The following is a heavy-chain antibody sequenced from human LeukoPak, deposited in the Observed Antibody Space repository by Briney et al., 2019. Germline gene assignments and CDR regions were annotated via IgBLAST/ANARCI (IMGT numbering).Heavy chain of an antibody. V-gene: IGHV1-2*02. CDR1: GYTFTDYY. CDR3: ARANFLYCSSTSCLFDY. D-gene: IGHD2-2*01. J-gene: IGHJ4*02. Sequence: ASVKVSCKASGYTFTDYYMHWVRQAPGQGFEWMGWINPNDGDTYYAQKFEGRVTMTRDTSISTAHMEVSRLRSAATAVYYCARANFLYCSSTSCLFDYWGQGTLVTVSS. CDR2: INPNDGDT.